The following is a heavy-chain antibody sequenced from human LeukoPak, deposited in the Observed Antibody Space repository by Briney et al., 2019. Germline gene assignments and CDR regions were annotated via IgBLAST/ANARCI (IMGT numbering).Heavy chain of an antibody. CDR1: GFSFRNYA. V-gene: IGHV3-64*02. J-gene: IGHJ4*02. CDR2: INTDGRIT. D-gene: IGHD1-26*01. Sequence: GGSLRLSCVASGFSFRNYAIHWVRQAPGEGLEYVSVINTDGRITYYADSVKGRFTISRDNSKNTVYLQMGSVRGEDMAVYYCTRDGGSFCDFDYWGQGALVTVSS. CDR3: TRDGGSFCDFDY.